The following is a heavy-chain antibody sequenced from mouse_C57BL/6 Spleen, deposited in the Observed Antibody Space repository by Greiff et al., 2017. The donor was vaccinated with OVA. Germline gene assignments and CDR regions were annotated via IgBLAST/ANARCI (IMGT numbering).Heavy chain of an antibody. CDR1: GYAFSSYW. CDR3: ARTYGSRGDGCAY. V-gene: IGHV1-80*01. CDR2: IYPGDGDT. J-gene: IGHJ3*01. D-gene: IGHD1-1*01. Sequence: VQLQQSGAELVKPGASVKISCKASGYAFSSYWMNWVKQRPGKGLEWIGQIYPGDGDTNYNGKFKGKATLTADKSSSTAYMQLSSLTSEDSAVYFCARTYGSRGDGCAYWGQGTLVTVAA.